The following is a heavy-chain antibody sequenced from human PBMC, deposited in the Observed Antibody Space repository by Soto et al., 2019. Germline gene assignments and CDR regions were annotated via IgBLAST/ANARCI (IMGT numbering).Heavy chain of an antibody. CDR3: ARGSMVREVNYYYGMDV. J-gene: IGHJ6*02. D-gene: IGHD3-10*01. CDR2: IYYSGST. CDR1: GGSISSYY. V-gene: IGHV4-59*01. Sequence: SETLSLTCTVSGGSISSYYWSWIRQPPGKGLEWIGYIYYSGSTNYNPSLKSRVTISVDTSKNQFSLKLSSVTAADTAVYYCARGSMVREVNYYYGMDVWGQGTTVTVSS.